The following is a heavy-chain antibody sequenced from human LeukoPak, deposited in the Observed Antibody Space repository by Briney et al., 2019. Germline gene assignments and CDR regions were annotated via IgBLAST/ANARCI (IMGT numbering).Heavy chain of an antibody. Sequence: SETLSLTCTVSGGSISSYYWSWIRQPAGEGLEWIGRIYTSGSTNYNPSLKSRVTMSVDTSKNQFSLKLSSVTAADTAVYYCARDFGSAEYDSSGYYYGWFDPWGQGTLVTVSS. D-gene: IGHD3-22*01. CDR3: ARDFGSAEYDSSGYYYGWFDP. J-gene: IGHJ5*02. CDR2: IYTSGST. V-gene: IGHV4-4*07. CDR1: GGSISSYY.